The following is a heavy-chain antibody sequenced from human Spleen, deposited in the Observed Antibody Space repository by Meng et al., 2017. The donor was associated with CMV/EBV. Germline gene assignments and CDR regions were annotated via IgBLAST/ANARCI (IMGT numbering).Heavy chain of an antibody. CDR3: ARALYCGGDCYPPEGFDY. CDR2: IIPIFGTA. D-gene: IGHD2-21*01. Sequence: TFSSYAISWVRQAPGQGLEWMGGIIPIFGTANYTQKFQGRVTITTDESTSTAYMELSSLRSEDTAVYYCARALYCGGDCYPPEGFDYWGQGTLVIVSS. J-gene: IGHJ4*02. CDR1: TFSSYA. V-gene: IGHV1-69*05.